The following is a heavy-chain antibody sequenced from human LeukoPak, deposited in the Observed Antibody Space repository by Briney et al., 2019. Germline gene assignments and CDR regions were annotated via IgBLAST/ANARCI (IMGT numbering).Heavy chain of an antibody. D-gene: IGHD5-18*01. J-gene: IGHJ4*02. CDR1: GFTFSSYS. CDR2: ISSSSSSYI. V-gene: IGHV3-21*01. Sequence: GGSLRLSCAASGFTFSSYSMNWVRQAPGKGLEWVSSISSSSSSYIYYADSVKGRFTISRDNAKNSLYLQMNSLRAEDTAVYYCARDRGYSYGLFDYWGQGTLVTVSS. CDR3: ARDRGYSYGLFDY.